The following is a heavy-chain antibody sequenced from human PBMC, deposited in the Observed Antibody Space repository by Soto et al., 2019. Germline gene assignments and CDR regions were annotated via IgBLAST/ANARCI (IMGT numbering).Heavy chain of an antibody. CDR1: GFTFSSYG. V-gene: IGHV3-30*18. Sequence: GESLKISCAASGFTFSSYGMHWVRQAPGKGLEWVAVISYDGSNKYYADSVKGRFTISRDNSKNTLYLQMNSLRAEDTAVYYCAKEAYYYGSGSYLHDYWGQGTLVTVSS. J-gene: IGHJ4*02. CDR3: AKEAYYYGSGSYLHDY. CDR2: ISYDGSNK. D-gene: IGHD3-10*01.